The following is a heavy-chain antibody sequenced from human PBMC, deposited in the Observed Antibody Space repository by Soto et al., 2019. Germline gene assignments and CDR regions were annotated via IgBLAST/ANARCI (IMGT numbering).Heavy chain of an antibody. CDR3: AKGPEQLVHGVFDY. Sequence: EVQLWESGGGLVQPGGSLRLSCTASGFTLSSYVMGWVRQAPGKGLQWVSGISADGTYYADSVKGRFTISRDNSKNTPYVQMNSLRAEDTAVYYCAKGPEQLVHGVFDYWGQGTLVTVSP. CDR2: ISADGT. J-gene: IGHJ4*02. CDR1: GFTLSSYV. V-gene: IGHV3-23*01. D-gene: IGHD6-6*01.